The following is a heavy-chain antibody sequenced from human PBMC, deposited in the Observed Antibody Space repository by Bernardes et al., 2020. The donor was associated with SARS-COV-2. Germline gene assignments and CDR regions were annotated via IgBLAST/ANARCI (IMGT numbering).Heavy chain of an antibody. V-gene: IGHV3-21*06. CDR2: ISGAGMSI. CDR1: VFTFSNYL. D-gene: IGHD3-9*01. Sequence: GRSLRLSGVASVFTFSNYLFSWFLQAPGKGLAWVSSISGAGMSIYYGDSVRGRFTTSRDNTRTSVFLQMESLRAEETAVYYCARDVGGTDWRFGFDVWGPGTTVHVSS. J-gene: IGHJ3*01. CDR3: ARDVGGTDWRFGFDV.